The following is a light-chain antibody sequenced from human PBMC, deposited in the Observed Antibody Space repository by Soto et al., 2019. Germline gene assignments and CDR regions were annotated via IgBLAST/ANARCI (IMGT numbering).Light chain of an antibody. CDR2: EVS. V-gene: IGLV2-14*01. CDR3: SSYAGSSVL. Sequence: QSVLTQPASVSGSPGQSITISCTGTSSDVGRYDYVSWYQQHPGKVPKLMIYEVSNRPSGVSNRFSGSKSGNTASLTISGLQAEDEADYYCSSYAGSSVLFGGGTKVTVL. CDR1: SSDVGRYDY. J-gene: IGLJ2*01.